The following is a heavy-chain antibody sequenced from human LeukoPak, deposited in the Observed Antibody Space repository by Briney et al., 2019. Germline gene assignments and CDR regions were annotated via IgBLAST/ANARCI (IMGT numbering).Heavy chain of an antibody. CDR3: ARGSSSWYYFDY. CDR1: GFTFNDYY. CDR2: ISSSGSTI. Sequence: PGGSLRLSCAASGFTFNDYYMSWIRQAPGKGLEWVSYISSSGSTIAYADSVKGRFTISRDNAKNSLYLQMNSLRAEDTAVYYCARGSSSWYYFDYWGQGTLVTVSS. V-gene: IGHV3-11*04. D-gene: IGHD6-13*01. J-gene: IGHJ4*02.